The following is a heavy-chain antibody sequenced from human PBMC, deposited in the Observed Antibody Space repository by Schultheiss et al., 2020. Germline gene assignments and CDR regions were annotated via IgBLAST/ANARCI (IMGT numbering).Heavy chain of an antibody. CDR3: ARDRDDSSSWYGGEY. CDR1: GFTFNNYW. J-gene: IGHJ4*02. Sequence: GGSLRLSCAASGFTFNNYWMRWVRQVPGKGLVWVSRITSDGSSTDYADSVKGRFTISRDNAKNSLYLQMNSLRAEDTAVYYCARDRDDSSSWYGGEYWGQGTLVTVSS. D-gene: IGHD6-13*01. V-gene: IGHV3-74*01. CDR2: ITSDGSST.